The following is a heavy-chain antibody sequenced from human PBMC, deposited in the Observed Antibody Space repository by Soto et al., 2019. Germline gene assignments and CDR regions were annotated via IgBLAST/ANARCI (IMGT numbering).Heavy chain of an antibody. J-gene: IGHJ5*02. CDR3: AISTIEPRLFMYPRDP. Sequence: PSETLSLTCTVSGGSISSYYWSWIRQPPGKGLEWIGYIYYSGSTNYNPSLKSRVTISVDTSKNQLSLKLSSVTATDTAIYYCAISTIEPRLFMYPRDPWGQGTLVIVS. CDR1: GGSISSYY. D-gene: IGHD1-1*01. V-gene: IGHV4-59*08. CDR2: IYYSGST.